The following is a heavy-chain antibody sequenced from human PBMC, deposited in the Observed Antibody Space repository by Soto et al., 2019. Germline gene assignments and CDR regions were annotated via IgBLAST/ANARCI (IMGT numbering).Heavy chain of an antibody. CDR1: GFAFSSHW. J-gene: IGHJ6*02. D-gene: IGHD2-15*01. Sequence: EVQLVESGGDFVQPGGSLRLSCVASGFAFSSHWMYWVRQAPGKGLVWVSRINSDGTITTYADSVKGRFTISRDNAKNALYLQRNSLRVEDTALYYCVRDPDQYSYYGLDVGGQGTTVIVS. CDR2: INSDGTIT. V-gene: IGHV3-74*01. CDR3: VRDPDQYSYYGLDV.